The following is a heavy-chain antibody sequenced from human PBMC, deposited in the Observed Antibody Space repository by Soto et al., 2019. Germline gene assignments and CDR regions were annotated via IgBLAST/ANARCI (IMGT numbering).Heavy chain of an antibody. CDR1: DGSFNGYY. CDR3: ARAPPSMVRGVIVPYYMDV. Sequence: SETLSLTCGFYDGSFNGYYWSWIRQPPGKGLEWIGDINDRGSTNYNPSLKSRVTISVDTSKNQFSLKLSSVTAADTAVYYCARAPPSMVRGVIVPYYMDVWGKGTTVTVSS. J-gene: IGHJ6*03. V-gene: IGHV4-34*01. CDR2: INDRGST. D-gene: IGHD3-10*01.